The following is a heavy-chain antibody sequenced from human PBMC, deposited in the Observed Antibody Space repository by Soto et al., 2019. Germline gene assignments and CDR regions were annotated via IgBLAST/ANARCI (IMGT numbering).Heavy chain of an antibody. CDR3: ARQICDSDTGANVQYCFDS. CDR2: INPSNANT. Sequence: GESMKISCKGSGYSFAGYWITWVRQKPGKGLEWMGRINPSNANTYYCQTFRGKVTITATTSTTTVFLEWSSLRASDTAMYYCARQICDSDTGANVQYCFDSWGQGTPVTVSS. CDR1: GYSFAGYW. J-gene: IGHJ4*02. D-gene: IGHD5-18*01. V-gene: IGHV5-10-1*01.